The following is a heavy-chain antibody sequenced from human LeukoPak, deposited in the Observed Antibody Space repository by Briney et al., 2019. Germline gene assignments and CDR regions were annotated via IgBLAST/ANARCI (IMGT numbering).Heavy chain of an antibody. CDR3: ARDHSQNMDTATSDYGMDV. V-gene: IGHV3-21*01. Sequence: GGSLRLSCAASGFTFSSYSMNWVRQAPGKGLEWVSSISSSSSYIYYADSVKGRFTISRDNAKNSLYLQMNSLRAEDTAVYYCARDHSQNMDTATSDYGMDVWGQGTTVTVSS. CDR1: GFTFSSYS. CDR2: ISSSSSYI. D-gene: IGHD5-18*01. J-gene: IGHJ6*02.